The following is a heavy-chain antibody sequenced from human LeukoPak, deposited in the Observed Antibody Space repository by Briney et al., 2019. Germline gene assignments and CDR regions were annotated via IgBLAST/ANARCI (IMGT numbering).Heavy chain of an antibody. D-gene: IGHD4-11*01. V-gene: IGHV4-39*01. CDR2: IYYSGST. Sequence: PSETLSLTCTVSGGSISSSSYYWGWIRQPPGKGLEWIGSIYYSGSTYYNPSLKSRVTISVDTSKNQFSLKLSSVTAADTAVYYCASTVYSNYDIFDYWGQGTLVTVSS. CDR1: GGSISSSSYY. J-gene: IGHJ4*02. CDR3: ASTVYSNYDIFDY.